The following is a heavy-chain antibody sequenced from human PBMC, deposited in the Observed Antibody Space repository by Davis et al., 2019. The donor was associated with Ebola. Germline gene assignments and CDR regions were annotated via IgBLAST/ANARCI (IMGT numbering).Heavy chain of an antibody. CDR1: GFTVSSNY. CDR3: ACYVLG. Sequence: HTGGSLRLSCAASGFTVSSNYMSWVRQGPGEGLVWVSHINRDGTTTTYADSVKGRFTISRDNAKNTLYLQMNSLRVEDTAVYYCACYVLGWGQGTLVTVSS. CDR2: INRDGTTT. J-gene: IGHJ4*02. D-gene: IGHD2-8*01. V-gene: IGHV3-74*01.